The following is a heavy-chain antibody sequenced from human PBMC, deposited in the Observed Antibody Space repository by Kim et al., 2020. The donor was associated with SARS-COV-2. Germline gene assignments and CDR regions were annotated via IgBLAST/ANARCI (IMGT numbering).Heavy chain of an antibody. V-gene: IGHV3-30*01. CDR3: ARRLYHHGGVYYPFDF. J-gene: IGHJ4*02. Sequence: SVKGRCTISRDRSKNTIYVQMDSLRTDDTAFYYCARRLYHHGGVYYPFDFWGQGTLVTVSS. D-gene: IGHD3-22*01.